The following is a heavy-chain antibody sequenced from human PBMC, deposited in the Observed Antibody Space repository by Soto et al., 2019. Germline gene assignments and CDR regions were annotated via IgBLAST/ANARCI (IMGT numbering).Heavy chain of an antibody. CDR3: ARDARGDEAPMDY. CDR1: GYTFTSHG. D-gene: IGHD3-10*01. J-gene: IGHJ4*02. Sequence: ASVKVTCADSGYTFTSHGISWVRQAPGQGLEWMGWISAYNGNTNYAQKLQGRVTMTTDTSTSTAYMELRSLRSDDTAVYYCARDARGDEAPMDYWGQGTLVTVSS. V-gene: IGHV1-18*01. CDR2: ISAYNGNT.